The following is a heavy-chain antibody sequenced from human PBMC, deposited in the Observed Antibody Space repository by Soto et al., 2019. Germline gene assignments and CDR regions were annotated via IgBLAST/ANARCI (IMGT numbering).Heavy chain of an antibody. Sequence: QVQLVQSGAEVKKPGSSVKVSCKASGGTFSSYAISWVRQAPGQGLEWMGWINPHSGGTSYAQNFQGRVTMTRDTSISTAYMELSRLRSDDTALYYCAREGNSSSKYFQHWGQGTLVTVSS. D-gene: IGHD6-6*01. V-gene: IGHV1-2*02. CDR1: GGTFSSYA. CDR2: INPHSGGT. J-gene: IGHJ1*01. CDR3: AREGNSSSKYFQH.